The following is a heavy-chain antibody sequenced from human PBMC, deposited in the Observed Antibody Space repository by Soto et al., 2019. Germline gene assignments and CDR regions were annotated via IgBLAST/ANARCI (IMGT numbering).Heavy chain of an antibody. CDR2: ISWNSGSI. CDR1: VFTFDDYA. J-gene: IGHJ4*02. Sequence: GGSLRLSCAASVFTFDDYAMHWVRQAPGKGLEWVSGISWNSGSIGYADSVKGRFTISRDNAKNSLYLQMNSLRAEDTAVYYCARGRGPTVTGTGYFDSWGQGTQVTV. V-gene: IGHV3-9*01. CDR3: ARGRGPTVTGTGYFDS. D-gene: IGHD1-1*01.